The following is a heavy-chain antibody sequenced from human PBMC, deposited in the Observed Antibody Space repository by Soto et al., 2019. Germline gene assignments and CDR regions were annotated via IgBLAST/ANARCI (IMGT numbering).Heavy chain of an antibody. Sequence: GEALKISGKGSGYSFTSDWISWVRQMPGKGLEWMGRIDPSDSYTKYSPSFQGHVTISADKSISTAYLQWSSLKASDTAMYYCTRRDQFGYYYYGMDVWGQGTTVTVSS. CDR2: IDPSDSYT. CDR1: GYSFTSDW. D-gene: IGHD3-10*01. V-gene: IGHV5-10-1*01. J-gene: IGHJ6*02. CDR3: TRRDQFGYYYYGMDV.